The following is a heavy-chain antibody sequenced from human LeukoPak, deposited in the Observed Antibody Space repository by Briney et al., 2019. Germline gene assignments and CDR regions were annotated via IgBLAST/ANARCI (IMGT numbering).Heavy chain of an antibody. CDR2: INPSGGST. CDR3: ARVGHYFDGSGYDDY. V-gene: IGHV1-46*01. CDR1: GYTFTSYY. J-gene: IGHJ4*02. Sequence: ASVNVSCKASGYTFTSYYMHWVRQAPGQGREGMGIINPSGGSTSYAQKFQGRVTITADKSTSTAYMQLSSLRSDDTAVYYCARVGHYFDGSGYDDYWGQGTLVTVSS. D-gene: IGHD3-22*01.